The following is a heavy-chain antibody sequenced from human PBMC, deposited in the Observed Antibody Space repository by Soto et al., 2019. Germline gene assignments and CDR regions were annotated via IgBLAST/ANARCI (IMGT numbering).Heavy chain of an antibody. CDR1: RGLIINHF. V-gene: IGHV4-4*07. CDR2: IDNSGST. CDR3: PRGGQDFWSGPFDY. D-gene: IGHD3-3*01. J-gene: IGHJ4*02. Sequence: SVPLSLTWSVSRGLIINHFCNWIRYLVGKGLEWIGRIDNSGSTNYNPSLKGRITMSADTSRNQFSLKLNSGTAADTAVYYCPRGGQDFWSGPFDYWGQGALVTVSS.